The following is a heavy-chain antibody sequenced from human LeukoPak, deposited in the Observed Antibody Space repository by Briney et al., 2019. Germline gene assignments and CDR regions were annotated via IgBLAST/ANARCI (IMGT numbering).Heavy chain of an antibody. V-gene: IGHV3-21*01. Sequence: GGTLRHSCAASGFTFSSYSMNWVRQAPRKGLDWVSSISSSSSYIYYANAVKGRFTISRDDAKNSLYLQMNSLRDEDTAVYYCARVRGRGSQASFDYWGQGTLVTVSS. J-gene: IGHJ4*02. CDR2: ISSSSSYI. D-gene: IGHD1-26*01. CDR3: ARVRGRGSQASFDY. CDR1: GFTFSSYS.